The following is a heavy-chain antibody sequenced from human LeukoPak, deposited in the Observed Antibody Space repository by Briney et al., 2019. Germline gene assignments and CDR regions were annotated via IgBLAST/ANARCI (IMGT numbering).Heavy chain of an antibody. CDR3: ARDPAITMVRGVIQNWFDP. J-gene: IGHJ5*02. CDR2: ISAYNGNT. Sequence: ALVKVSYKASGYTFTSYGISWVRQAPGQGLEWMGWISAYNGNTNYAQKLQGRVTMTTDTSTSTAYMELRSLRSDDTAVYYCARDPAITMVRGVIQNWFDPWGQGTLVTVSS. V-gene: IGHV1-18*01. CDR1: GYTFTSYG. D-gene: IGHD3-10*01.